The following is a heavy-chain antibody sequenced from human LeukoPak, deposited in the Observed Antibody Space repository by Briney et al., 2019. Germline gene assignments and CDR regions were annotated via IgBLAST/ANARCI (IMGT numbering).Heavy chain of an antibody. CDR1: GGSISSSSYY. J-gene: IGHJ6*04. Sequence: SETLSLTCTVSGGSISSSSYYWGWIRQPPGKGLEWIGSIYYSGSTYYNPSLKSRVTISVDTSKNQFSLKLTSVTAADTAVYYCASIVQDVWGKGTTVTVSS. V-gene: IGHV4-39*01. CDR2: IYYSGST. D-gene: IGHD2/OR15-2a*01. CDR3: ASIVQDV.